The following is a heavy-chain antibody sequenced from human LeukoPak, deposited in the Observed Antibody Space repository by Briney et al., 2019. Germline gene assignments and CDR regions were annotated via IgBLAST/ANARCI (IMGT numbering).Heavy chain of an antibody. D-gene: IGHD4-17*01. Sequence: SETLSLTCAVYGGSFSGYYWSWIRQPPGKGLEWIGEINHSGSTNYNPSLKSRVTISVDTSKNQFSLKLSSATAADTAVYYCARLGLAVTTTYYYYYGMDVWGQGTTVTVSS. CDR1: GGSFSGYY. J-gene: IGHJ6*02. CDR2: INHSGST. CDR3: ARLGLAVTTTYYYYYGMDV. V-gene: IGHV4-34*01.